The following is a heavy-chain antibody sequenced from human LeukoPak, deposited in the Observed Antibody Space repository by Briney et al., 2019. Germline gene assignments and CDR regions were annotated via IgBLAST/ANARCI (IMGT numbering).Heavy chain of an antibody. V-gene: IGHV3-7*01. J-gene: IGHJ4*02. Sequence: GSLRLSCVVSGLTFSSYSMIWVRQAPGKGLQWVANMKKDGSETKYVDFVKGRFTISRDNAKNSLYLQMNSLRAEDTAVYYCGRHRSGSGTYFIDYWGQGTLVSVSS. CDR3: GRHRSGSGTYFIDY. CDR2: MKKDGSET. D-gene: IGHD3-10*01. CDR1: GLTFSSYS.